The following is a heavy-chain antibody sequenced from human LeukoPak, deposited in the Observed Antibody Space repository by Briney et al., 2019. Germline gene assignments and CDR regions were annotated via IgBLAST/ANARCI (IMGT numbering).Heavy chain of an antibody. D-gene: IGHD3-3*01. V-gene: IGHV4-39*01. CDR1: GGSIVISSYY. J-gene: IGHJ4*02. CDR2: MSYGGTS. Sequence: SETLSLTCNVSGGSIVISSYYWGWVRHSPRKGLEWIGSMSYGGTSYYNPSLKSRVTMSVDTSKNTFSLKVTSVTAADTAVYFCARHSGMVDRHFAHWGQGTLVPVSS. CDR3: ARHSGMVDRHFAH.